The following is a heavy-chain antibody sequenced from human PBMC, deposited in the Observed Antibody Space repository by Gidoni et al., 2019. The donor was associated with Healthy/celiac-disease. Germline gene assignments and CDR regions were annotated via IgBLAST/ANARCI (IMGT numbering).Heavy chain of an antibody. V-gene: IGHV4-61*02. CDR1: CGSLSRGSYY. CDR2: IYTSGST. CDR3: ARLKGGAAAGGDFDY. D-gene: IGHD6-13*01. J-gene: IGHJ4*02. Sequence: QVQLQESGPGLVQPSQPLSLTCPVSCGSLSRGSYYWSWIRQPAGKGLEWIGRIYTSGSTNYNPSLKSRVTISVDTSKNQFSLKLSCVTAEDTAVYYWARLKGGAAAGGDFDYWGQGTLVTVSS.